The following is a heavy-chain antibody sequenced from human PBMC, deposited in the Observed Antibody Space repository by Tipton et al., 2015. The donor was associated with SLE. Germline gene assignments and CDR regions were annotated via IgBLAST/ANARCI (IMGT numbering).Heavy chain of an antibody. CDR3: ASDDYINTGSDY. D-gene: IGHD4-11*01. CDR1: GFTFSSYN. CDR2: ISRSSSYI. J-gene: IGHJ4*02. Sequence: SLRLSCAASGFTFSSYNMNWVRQAPGKGLEWVSSISRSSSYIYYADSVKGRFTISRDDAKNSLYLQMTSLRAEDTATYYCASDDYINTGSDYWGQGPLVTVSS. V-gene: IGHV3-21*01.